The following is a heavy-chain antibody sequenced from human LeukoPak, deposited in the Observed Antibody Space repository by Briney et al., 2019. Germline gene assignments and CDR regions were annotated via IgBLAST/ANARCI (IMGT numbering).Heavy chain of an antibody. CDR1: GGSISSYY. CDR3: ARAAYYDKSYYYMDV. CDR2: IYYSGST. D-gene: IGHD3-22*01. J-gene: IGHJ6*03. V-gene: IGHV4-59*12. Sequence: SETLSLTCTVSGGSISSYYWSWIRQPPGKGLEWIGYIYYSGSTNYNPSLKSRVTISVDTSKNQFSLKLSSVTAADTAVYYCARAAYYDKSYYYMDVWGKGTTVTVSS.